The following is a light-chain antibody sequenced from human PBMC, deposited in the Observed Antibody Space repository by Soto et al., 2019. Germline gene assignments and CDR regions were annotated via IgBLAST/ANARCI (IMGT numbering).Light chain of an antibody. J-gene: IGKJ4*01. CDR3: QQRSAWPLT. CDR2: DAS. CDR1: QSVSSY. V-gene: IGKV3-11*01. Sequence: EIVLTQSPATLSLSPVERATLSCRASQSVSSYLAWYQQKPGQAPRLLISDASNRAPGIPARFSGSGSGTDFTLTVSSLETEDFAVYYCQQRSAWPLTFGGGTKVEI.